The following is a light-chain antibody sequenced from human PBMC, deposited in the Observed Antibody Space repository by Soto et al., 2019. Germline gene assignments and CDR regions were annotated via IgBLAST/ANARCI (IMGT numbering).Light chain of an antibody. CDR3: QQYNNWPPGT. Sequence: EIVMTQSPATLSVSPGERATLSCRASQSVSSNLAWYQQKPGQAPRLLIYGASTRATGIPARFSGSGSGTEFTLTISSLQSEDFADYYCQQYNNWPPGTFGQGTKVEIK. CDR2: GAS. CDR1: QSVSSN. V-gene: IGKV3-15*01. J-gene: IGKJ1*01.